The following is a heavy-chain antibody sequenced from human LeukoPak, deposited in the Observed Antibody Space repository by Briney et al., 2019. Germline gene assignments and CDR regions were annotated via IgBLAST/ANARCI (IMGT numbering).Heavy chain of an antibody. V-gene: IGHV3-66*01. CDR1: GFGGSRNY. J-gene: IGHJ4*02. CDR3: ATDRPVY. CDR2: IYPGGST. Sequence: GGSLRLSCAASGFGGSRNYVTWVRQAPGKGLEWVSVIYPGGSTYYADAVKGRFIISRDNPNNTLYLQMNNLRAEDTAVYYCATDRPVYWGQGTLVTVSS.